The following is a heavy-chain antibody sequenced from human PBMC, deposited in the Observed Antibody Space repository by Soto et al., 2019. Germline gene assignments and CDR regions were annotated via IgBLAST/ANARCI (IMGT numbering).Heavy chain of an antibody. V-gene: IGHV4-4*07. CDR2: IYATGTT. D-gene: IGHD1-1*01. J-gene: IGHJ5*02. CDR3: VRDGTKTLRDWFDP. CDR1: GASISGFY. Sequence: SETLSLTCTVSGASISGFYWSWIRKSAGKGLEWIGRIYATGTTDYNPSLKSRVMMSVDTSKKQFSLKLRSVTAADTAVYYCVRDGTKTLRDWFDPCGHGISVTAPQ.